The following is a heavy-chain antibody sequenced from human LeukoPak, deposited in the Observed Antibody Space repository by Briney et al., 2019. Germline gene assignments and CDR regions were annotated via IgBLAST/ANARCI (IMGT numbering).Heavy chain of an antibody. CDR3: ARSYDSSGYYSAFDI. V-gene: IGHV1-69*05. CDR1: GGTFSSYA. CDR2: IIPIFGTA. Sequence: ASVKVSCKASGGTFSSYAISWVRQAPGQGLEWMGRIIPIFGTANYAQKFQGRVTITTDESTSTAYMKLSSLRSEDTAVYYCARSYDSSGYYSAFDIWGQGTMVTVSS. D-gene: IGHD3-22*01. J-gene: IGHJ3*02.